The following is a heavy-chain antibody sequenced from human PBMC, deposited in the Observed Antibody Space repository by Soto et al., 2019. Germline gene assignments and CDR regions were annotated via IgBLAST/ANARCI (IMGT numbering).Heavy chain of an antibody. CDR3: ARHDIAVAPFDY. V-gene: IGHV4-39*01. D-gene: IGHD6-19*01. Sequence: QLQLQESGPGLVKPSETLSLTCTVSGGSISSSSYYWGWIRQPPGKGLEWIGSIYYSGSTYYNPALKSRVTIPVDTSKNQFSLKLSSVTAADTAVYYCARHDIAVAPFDYWGQGTLVTVSS. CDR2: IYYSGST. CDR1: GGSISSSSYY. J-gene: IGHJ4*02.